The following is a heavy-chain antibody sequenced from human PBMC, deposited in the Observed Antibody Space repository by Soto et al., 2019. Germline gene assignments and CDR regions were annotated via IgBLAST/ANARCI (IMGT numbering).Heavy chain of an antibody. D-gene: IGHD3-22*01. CDR1: GFTFSSYA. Sequence: GSLRHPCASAGFTFSSYAISCVRQAPGKGLEWVSAISGSGGSTYYADSVKGRFTISRDNSKNTLYLQMNSLRAEDTAVYYCANPAHYYDSSGYADWGQGTLVTVSS. CDR3: ANPAHYYDSSGYAD. V-gene: IGHV3-23*01. CDR2: ISGSGGST. J-gene: IGHJ4*02.